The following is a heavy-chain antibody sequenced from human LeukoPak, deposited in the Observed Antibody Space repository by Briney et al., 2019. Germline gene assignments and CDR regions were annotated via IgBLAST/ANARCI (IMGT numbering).Heavy chain of an antibody. CDR3: SREWGNGNDLRPDS. CDR1: GFTFREFA. D-gene: IGHD1-1*01. CDR2: IRSSIYGGTP. J-gene: IGHJ4*02. V-gene: IGHV3-49*05. Sequence: KTGRSLRLSCTSSGFTFREFAVSWFRKAPGKGLEWIGFIRSSIYGGTPKAAASVKGRFIFSRDDSKGVAYLRMNSLKTDDTAVYYCSREWGNGNDLRPDSWGQGTLVTVSS.